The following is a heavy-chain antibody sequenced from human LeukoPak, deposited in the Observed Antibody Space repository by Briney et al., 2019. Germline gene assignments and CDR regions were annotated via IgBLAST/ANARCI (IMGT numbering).Heavy chain of an antibody. CDR2: ISYRSSYI. D-gene: IGHD6-13*01. V-gene: IGHV3-21*01. CDR1: GFTFSSYS. Sequence: GGSLRLSCAASGFTFSSYSMNWVRQAPGEGLEWVSSISYRSSYIYYADSVKGRFTISRDNAKNSLYLQMNSLRAEDTAVYYCAGGAAAVLDYWGQGTLVTVSS. J-gene: IGHJ4*02. CDR3: AGGAAAVLDY.